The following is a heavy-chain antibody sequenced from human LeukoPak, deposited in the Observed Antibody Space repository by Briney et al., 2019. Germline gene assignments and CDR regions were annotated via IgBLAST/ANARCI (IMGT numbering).Heavy chain of an antibody. CDR2: ISSSGGSL. J-gene: IGHJ4*02. D-gene: IGHD6-13*01. CDR1: GFTFSSYS. Sequence: GGSLRLSCAASGFTFSSYSMSWGRQAPGKGLELISYISSSGGSLYYADSLKGRFTISRDSDRNLLFLQMNTLTAEDTAIYYCARGMTGYSNSCFDFCGQVTLVTVSS. V-gene: IGHV3-48*01. CDR3: ARGMTGYSNSCFDF.